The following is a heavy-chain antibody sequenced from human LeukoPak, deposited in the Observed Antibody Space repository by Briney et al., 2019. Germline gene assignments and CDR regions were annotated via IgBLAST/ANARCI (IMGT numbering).Heavy chain of an antibody. D-gene: IGHD3-10*01. CDR3: AKGKSSGSVDWFDP. Sequence: GGSLGLSCAASKFTFSNYAMTWVRQAPGKGPEWVSSITGAGKTYYPDSVKGRFTVSRDNFQNTLYLQMNAVRAEDTAIYYCAKGKSSGSVDWFDPWGQGTLVTVSS. CDR2: ITGAGKT. J-gene: IGHJ5*02. CDR1: KFTFSNYA. V-gene: IGHV3-23*01.